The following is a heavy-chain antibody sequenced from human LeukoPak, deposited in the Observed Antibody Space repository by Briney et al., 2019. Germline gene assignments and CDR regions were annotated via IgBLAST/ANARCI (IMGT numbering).Heavy chain of an antibody. CDR3: ASSTVVTPPGYFDY. Sequence: PSETLSLTCAVSGVSISSGGYSWSWIRQPPGKGLEWIGYIYHSGSTYYNPSLKSRVTISVDRSKNQFSLKLSSVTAADTAVYYCASSTVVTPPGYFDYWGQGTLVTVSS. D-gene: IGHD4-23*01. J-gene: IGHJ4*02. CDR1: GVSISSGGYS. CDR2: IYHSGST. V-gene: IGHV4-30-2*01.